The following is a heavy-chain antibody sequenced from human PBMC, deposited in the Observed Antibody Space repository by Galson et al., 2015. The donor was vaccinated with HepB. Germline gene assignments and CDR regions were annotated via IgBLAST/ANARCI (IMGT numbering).Heavy chain of an antibody. J-gene: IGHJ2*01. V-gene: IGHV3-66*01. Sequence: SLRLSCAASGFTFSSYAMSWVRQAPGKGLEWVSIIYGGGSTSFADSVKGRFTISRDNSKNTLYLQMNSVRAEDTAVYFCASPSYDRPGWFFDLWGRGTLVIVSS. CDR2: IYGGGST. CDR1: GFTFSSYA. D-gene: IGHD2/OR15-2a*01. CDR3: ASPSYDRPGWFFDL.